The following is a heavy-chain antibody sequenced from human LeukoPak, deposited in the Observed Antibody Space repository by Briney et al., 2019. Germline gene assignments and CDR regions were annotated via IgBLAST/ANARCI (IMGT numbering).Heavy chain of an antibody. J-gene: IGHJ4*02. Sequence: SETLSLTCTVSGGSISRTNYYWGWIRQPPGKGLEWIGNIFYSGSPYYNPSLKSRVTISVDTSKNQFSLKLSSVTAADTAVYYCARHRSDHVVGAATFDYWGQGTLVTVSS. CDR1: GGSISRTNYY. D-gene: IGHD1-26*01. CDR3: ARHRSDHVVGAATFDY. CDR2: IFYSGSP. V-gene: IGHV4-39*01.